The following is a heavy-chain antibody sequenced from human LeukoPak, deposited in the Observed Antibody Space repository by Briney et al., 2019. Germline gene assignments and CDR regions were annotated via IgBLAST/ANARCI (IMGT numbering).Heavy chain of an antibody. J-gene: IGHJ4*02. CDR1: GFTFSDYY. V-gene: IGHV3-11*05. CDR3: AGENGTSTTFHY. CDR2: ISSTSSYT. D-gene: IGHD2-2*01. Sequence: GGSLRLSCAASGFTFSDYYMNWIRQAPGKGLEWVSYISSTSSYTNYADSVKGRFTISRDNAKNSLYLQLNSLRAEDTAVYYCAGENGTSTTFHYWGQGTLVTVSS.